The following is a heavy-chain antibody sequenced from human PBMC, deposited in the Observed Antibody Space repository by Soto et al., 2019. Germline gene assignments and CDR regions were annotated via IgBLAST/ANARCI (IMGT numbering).Heavy chain of an antibody. CDR2: IIPILGIA. D-gene: IGHD4-17*01. CDR3: ATWSDYGDYNDAFDI. Sequence: SVKVSCTASGGTFSSYTISWVRLAPGQGLEWMGRIIPILGIANYAQKFQGRVTITADKSTSTAYMELSSLRSEDTAVYYCATWSDYGDYNDAFDIWGQGTMVTVSS. J-gene: IGHJ3*02. V-gene: IGHV1-69*02. CDR1: GGTFSSYT.